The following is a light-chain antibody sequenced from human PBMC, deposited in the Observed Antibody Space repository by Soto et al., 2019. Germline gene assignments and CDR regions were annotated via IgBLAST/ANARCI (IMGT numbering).Light chain of an antibody. J-gene: IGKJ1*01. CDR1: QAISSW. CDR3: QQANSFPPT. CDR2: AAS. V-gene: IGKV1-12*01. Sequence: DIQMTQSPSSVSASVGDRVTISCRASQAISSWLAWYQQKPGKAPKLLIYAASTLQTGVPSRFSGSGSGTDFNLTISSLQPEDFATYSCQQANSFPPTFGQGTKVEIK.